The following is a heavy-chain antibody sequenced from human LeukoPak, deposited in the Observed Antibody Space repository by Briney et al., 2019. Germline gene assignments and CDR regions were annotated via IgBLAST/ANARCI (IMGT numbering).Heavy chain of an antibody. CDR1: GGTFSSYA. CDR3: ARDPGSKARGSTSILYYYYYYMDV. J-gene: IGHJ6*03. CDR2: IIPIFGTA. Sequence: SVKVSCKASGGTFSSYAISWVRQAPGQGLEWMGRIIPIFGTANYAQKFQGRVTITADKSTSTAYMELSSLRSEDTAVYYCARDPGSKARGSTSILYYYYYYMDVWGKGTTVTVSS. V-gene: IGHV1-69*06. D-gene: IGHD2-2*01.